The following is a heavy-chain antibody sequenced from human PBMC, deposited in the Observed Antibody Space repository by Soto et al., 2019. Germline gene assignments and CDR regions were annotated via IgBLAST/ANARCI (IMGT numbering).Heavy chain of an antibody. CDR1: GGSISSSSYY. J-gene: IGHJ5*02. CDR2: IYYSGST. Sequence: QLQLQESGPGLVKPSETLSLTCTVSGGSISSSSYYWGWIRQPPGKGLEWIGSIYYSGSTYYNPSLKSRVTISVDTSENQFSLKLISVTAADTAVYYCARRRWSSHAGWFDPWGQGTLVTVSS. CDR3: ARRRWSSHAGWFDP. D-gene: IGHD1-26*01. V-gene: IGHV4-39*01.